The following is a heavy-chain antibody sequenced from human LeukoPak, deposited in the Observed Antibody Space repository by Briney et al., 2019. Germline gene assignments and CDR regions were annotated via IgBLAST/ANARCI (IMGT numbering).Heavy chain of an antibody. V-gene: IGHV3-48*01. CDR2: IDTDRVNI. CDR3: VISHTSMMAVVKGGGFDV. D-gene: IGHD3-22*01. CDR1: GLIFPDYT. J-gene: IGHJ3*01. Sequence: GGSLRLSCATSGLIFPDYTMNWVRRPPGKGLEWISYIDTDRVNIFYADSVKGRFTVSRDNAKKSHYLQMSSLSAEDTAVYYCVISHTSMMAVVKGGGFDVWGQGTMDTVSS.